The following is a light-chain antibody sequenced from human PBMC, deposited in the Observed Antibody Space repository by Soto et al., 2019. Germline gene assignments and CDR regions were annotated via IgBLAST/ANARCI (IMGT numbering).Light chain of an antibody. J-gene: IGLJ1*01. V-gene: IGLV2-8*01. CDR3: CSYVGSNNYV. CDR1: SSDVGGYNY. Sequence: QSALTQPPSASGSPGQSVTISCTGTSSDVGGYNYVSWYQQHPGKAPKLMISEVSKRPSGVPDRFSGSKSGNTASLTVSGLQAEDEADYYCCSYVGSNNYVFGTGTKVTVL. CDR2: EVS.